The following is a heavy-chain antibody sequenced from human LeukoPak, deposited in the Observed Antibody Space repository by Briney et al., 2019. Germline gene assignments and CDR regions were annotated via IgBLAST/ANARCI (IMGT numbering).Heavy chain of an antibody. V-gene: IGHV3-30-3*01. J-gene: IGHJ4*02. D-gene: IGHD1-26*01. Sequence: GMSLRLSCAASGFTFSSYAMHWVRQAPGKGLEWVAVISYDGSNKYYADSVKGRFTISRDNSKNTLYLQMNSLRAEDTAVYYCARDQDIVGATVDYWGQGTLVTVSS. CDR3: ARDQDIVGATVDY. CDR1: GFTFSSYA. CDR2: ISYDGSNK.